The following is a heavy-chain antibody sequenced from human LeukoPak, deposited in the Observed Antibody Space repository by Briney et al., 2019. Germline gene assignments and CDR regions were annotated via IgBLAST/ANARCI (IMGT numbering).Heavy chain of an antibody. CDR1: GLTFSSHW. V-gene: IGHV3-23*01. Sequence: PGGSLRLSCAASGLTFSSHWMHWVRQAPGKGLEWVSAISGSGGSTYYADSVKGRFTISRDNSKNTLYLQMNSLRAEDTAVYYCARDPYSSGFLSYWGQGTLVTVSS. D-gene: IGHD6-19*01. J-gene: IGHJ4*02. CDR3: ARDPYSSGFLSY. CDR2: ISGSGGST.